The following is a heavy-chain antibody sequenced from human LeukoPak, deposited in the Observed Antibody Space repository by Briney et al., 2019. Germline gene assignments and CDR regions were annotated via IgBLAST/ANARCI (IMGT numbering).Heavy chain of an antibody. CDR3: ANSASIAVAGTPDDY. D-gene: IGHD6-19*01. CDR2: ISGSGGST. J-gene: IGHJ4*02. Sequence: PGGSLRPSCAASGFTFSSYAMSWVRQAPGKGLEWVSAISGSGGSTYYADSVKGRFTISRDNSKNTLYLQMNSLRAEDTAVYYCANSASIAVAGTPDDYWGQGTLVTVSS. CDR1: GFTFSSYA. V-gene: IGHV3-23*01.